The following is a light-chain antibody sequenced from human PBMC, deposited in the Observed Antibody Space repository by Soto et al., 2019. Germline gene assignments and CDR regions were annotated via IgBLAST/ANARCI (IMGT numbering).Light chain of an antibody. CDR3: QQCSTFWT. J-gene: IGKJ1*01. CDR1: QTISSW. CDR2: KAS. V-gene: IGKV1-5*03. Sequence: DIQMTQSPSTLSGSVGDRVTITCRASQTISSWLAWYQQKPGKAPKLLIYKASTLKSGVPSRFSGSGSGTEFTLTISSLQPDDFATYYCQQCSTFWTFGQGTKVDIK.